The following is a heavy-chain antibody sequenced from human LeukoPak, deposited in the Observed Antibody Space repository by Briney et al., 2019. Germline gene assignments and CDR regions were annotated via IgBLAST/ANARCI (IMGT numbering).Heavy chain of an antibody. D-gene: IGHD3-16*02. CDR2: INPSGGST. CDR3: ATYYRDTYGYSSPRWLDP. V-gene: IGHV1-46*01. CDR1: GYTFTSYY. J-gene: IGHJ5*02. Sequence: ASVKVSCKASGYTFTSYYMHWVRQAPGQGLEWMGIINPSGGSTSYAQKFQGRVTMTRDTSTSTVYMELSSLGSEDTAVYYCATYYRDTYGYSSPRWLDPWGQGTLVTVSS.